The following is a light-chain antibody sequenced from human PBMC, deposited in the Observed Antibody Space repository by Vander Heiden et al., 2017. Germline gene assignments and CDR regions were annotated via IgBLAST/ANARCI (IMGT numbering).Light chain of an antibody. Sequence: DIVMTQSPDSLAVSLGERATINCKSSQSVLYTSNNKNYLAWYQQKPGQPPKLLIYWASTRESGVPDRFSGSGSGTDFTLTISSRQAEDVAVYYCQQYYSSPPPTFGQGTKLEIK. V-gene: IGKV4-1*01. CDR1: QSVLYTSNNKNY. CDR3: QQYYSSPPPT. J-gene: IGKJ2*01. CDR2: WAS.